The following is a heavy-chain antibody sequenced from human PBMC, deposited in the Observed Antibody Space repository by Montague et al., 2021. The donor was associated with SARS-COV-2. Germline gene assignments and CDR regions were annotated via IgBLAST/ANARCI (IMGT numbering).Heavy chain of an antibody. J-gene: IGHJ4*02. CDR1: DVSLSSSTW. D-gene: IGHD3/OR15-3a*01. CDR3: ARGGLGNRGFDY. CDR2: TYLSGFT. Sequence: SETLSLTCVVSDVSLSSSTWWSWVRQSPGKGLEWVGETYLSGFTQYNPSVKSRVTISLDDSRSQFSLRLTSVTAADTAVYFYARGGLGNRGFDYWGQGALVTVSS. V-gene: IGHV4-4*02.